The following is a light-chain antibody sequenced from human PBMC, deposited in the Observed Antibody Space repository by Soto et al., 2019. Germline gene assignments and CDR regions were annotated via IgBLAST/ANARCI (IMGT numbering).Light chain of an antibody. CDR1: QSVRSSY. V-gene: IGKV3-20*01. J-gene: IGKJ2*01. CDR2: GAS. CDR3: QQYGSSQYT. Sequence: EIVLTQSPGTLSLSPGERATLSCRASQSVRSSYLAWYQHKPGQAPRLLIHGASSRVTGTPGRFSGSGSGTDVSLTISSLEPEDSAVYYCQQYGSSQYTFGQGTKLEIK.